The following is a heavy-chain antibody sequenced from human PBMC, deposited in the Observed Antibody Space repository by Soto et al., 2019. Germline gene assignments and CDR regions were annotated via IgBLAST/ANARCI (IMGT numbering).Heavy chain of an antibody. CDR2: IGAYNGNT. CDR1: GYTFSNHG. D-gene: IGHD6-6*01. CDR3: ATVRQLVGYFYYYMHV. J-gene: IGHJ6*03. Sequence: QVQLLQSGAEVKKPGASVKVSCKASGYTFSNHGITWVRQAPGQGLEWMGWIGAYNGNTHYTQSLQGRVTMTTDTSTSTAYMELRGLRSDDTAVYYCATVRQLVGYFYYYMHVWGKGTTVTVSS. V-gene: IGHV1-18*01.